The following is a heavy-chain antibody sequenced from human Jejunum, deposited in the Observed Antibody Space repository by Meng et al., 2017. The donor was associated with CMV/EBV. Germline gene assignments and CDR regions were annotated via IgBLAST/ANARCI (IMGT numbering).Heavy chain of an antibody. CDR1: EFTFITCS. CDR2: ISYDGNTK. D-gene: IGHD2-21*01. V-gene: IGHV3-30*14. J-gene: IGHJ4*02. CDR3: AESLKIAN. Sequence: VQLVESGGGLVKPGGSLRLFCAASEFTFITCSMKWARQAPGKGLEWVALISYDGNTKDYRDSVKGRFTISRDNSKNTVYLQMNSLRAEDTAVYYCAESLKIANWGQGTLVTVSS.